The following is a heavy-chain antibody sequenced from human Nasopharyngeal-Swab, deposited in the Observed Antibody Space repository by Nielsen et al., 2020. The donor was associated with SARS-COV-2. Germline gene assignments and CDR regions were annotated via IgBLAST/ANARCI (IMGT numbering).Heavy chain of an antibody. D-gene: IGHD2-8*01. Sequence: ASVKVSCKASGYTFTSYAITWVRQAPGQGLEWMGWISVYNGNTNYAQKLQGRVTMTTDTSTSTAYMELRSLRSDDTAVYYCARDQRHSTNGVCRYWYFDLWGRGILFTVSS. CDR2: ISVYNGNT. CDR1: GYTFTSYA. V-gene: IGHV1-18*01. CDR3: ARDQRHSTNGVCRYWYFDL. J-gene: IGHJ2*01.